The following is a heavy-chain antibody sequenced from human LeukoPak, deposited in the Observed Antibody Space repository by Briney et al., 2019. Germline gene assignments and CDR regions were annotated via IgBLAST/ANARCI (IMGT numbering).Heavy chain of an antibody. CDR1: GYTFTGYY. CDR2: INPNSGGT. V-gene: IGHV1-2*02. J-gene: IGHJ4*02. Sequence: ASVKVSCKASGYTFTGYYMHWVRQAPGQGLEWMGWINPNSGGTNYAQKFQGRVTVTRDTSISTAYMELSRLRSDDTAVYYCARALPVFSSGWFVYFDYWGQGTLVTVSS. CDR3: ARALPVFSSGWFVYFDY. D-gene: IGHD6-19*01.